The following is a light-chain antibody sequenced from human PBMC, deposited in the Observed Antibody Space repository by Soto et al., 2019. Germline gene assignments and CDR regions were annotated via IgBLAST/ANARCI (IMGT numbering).Light chain of an antibody. J-gene: IGLJ3*02. CDR2: GVT. Sequence: QSVLTQPPSASGSPGQAVTISCTGSGSDIGGYNFASWYQQHPGKAPKLMIYGVTERPSGVPDRFSGSKSGNTASLTVSGLQAEDEADYYCYSYAGRNIWVFGGGTKGTVL. CDR1: GSDIGGYNF. V-gene: IGLV2-8*01. CDR3: YSYAGRNIWV.